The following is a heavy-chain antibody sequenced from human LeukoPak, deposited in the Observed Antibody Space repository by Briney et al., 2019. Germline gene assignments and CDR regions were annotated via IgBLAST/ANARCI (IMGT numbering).Heavy chain of an antibody. Sequence: PGGSLRLSCAASGFTFSNYYMSWIRQAPGKGLEWVSYISSSGSTIYYADSVKGRFTISRDNAKNPLYLQMNSLRAEDTAVYYCARAGYCSSTSCQMFDPWGQGTLVTVSS. CDR1: GFTFSNYY. D-gene: IGHD2-2*01. J-gene: IGHJ5*02. CDR3: ARAGYCSSTSCQMFDP. V-gene: IGHV3-11*01. CDR2: ISSSGSTI.